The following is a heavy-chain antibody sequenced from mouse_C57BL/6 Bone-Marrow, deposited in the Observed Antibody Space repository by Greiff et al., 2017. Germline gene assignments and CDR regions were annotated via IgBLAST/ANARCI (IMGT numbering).Heavy chain of an antibody. CDR1: GFSLTSYG. CDR3: AKRGIYYDYDAFYYYAMEY. Sequence: VKLVESGPGLVAPSQSLSITCTVSGFSLTSYGVSWVRQPPGKGLEWLGVIWGDGSTNYHSTLISRLSISKDNSTSQVFLKLNSLQTDDTATYYWAKRGIYYDYDAFYYYAMEYWGQGTSVTVSS. J-gene: IGHJ4*01. D-gene: IGHD2-4*01. CDR2: IWGDGST. V-gene: IGHV2-3*01.